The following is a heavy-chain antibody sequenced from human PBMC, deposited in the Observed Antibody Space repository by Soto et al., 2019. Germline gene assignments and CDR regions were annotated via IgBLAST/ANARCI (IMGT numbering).Heavy chain of an antibody. V-gene: IGHV4-31*03. CDR2: IYYSGST. CDR3: ARMGSWFGWFPHGYNWFDP. J-gene: IGHJ5*02. D-gene: IGHD3-10*01. CDR1: GGSISSGGYY. Sequence: PSETLSLTCTVSGGSISSGGYYWSWIRQHPGKGLEWIGYIYYSGSTYYNPSLKSRVTISVDTSKNQFSLKLSSVTAADTAVYYCARMGSWFGWFPHGYNWFDPWGQGTLVTVSS.